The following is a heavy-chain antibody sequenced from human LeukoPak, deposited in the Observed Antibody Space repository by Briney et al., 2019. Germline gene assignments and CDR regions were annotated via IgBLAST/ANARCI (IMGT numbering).Heavy chain of an antibody. V-gene: IGHV1-18*01. D-gene: IGHD6-6*01. CDR3: ERGKQLVHFDY. CDR2: ISAYSGNT. Sequence: ASVKVSCKASGYTFTSYGISWVRQDPGQGLQWMGWISAYSGNTNYAQKLQGRVTITTDTSTSTAYMELRSLRSAHTAVYYCERGKQLVHFDYWGQGTLVTVSS. CDR1: GYTFTSYG. J-gene: IGHJ4*02.